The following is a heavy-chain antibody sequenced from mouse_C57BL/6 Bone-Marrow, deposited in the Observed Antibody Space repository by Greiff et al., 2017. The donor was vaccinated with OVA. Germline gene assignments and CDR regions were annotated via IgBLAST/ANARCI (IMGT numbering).Heavy chain of an antibody. CDR2: ISYDGSN. V-gene: IGHV3-6*01. CDR3: ARDSYSAWFAY. Sequence: ESGPGLVKPSQSLSLTCSVTGYSITSGYFWNWIRQFPGNKLEWMGYISYDGSNNYNPSLKNRITITRDTSKNQFFLKLNSVTTEDTAPYYCARDSYSAWFAYWGQGTLVTVSA. D-gene: IGHD2-12*01. J-gene: IGHJ3*01. CDR1: GYSITSGYF.